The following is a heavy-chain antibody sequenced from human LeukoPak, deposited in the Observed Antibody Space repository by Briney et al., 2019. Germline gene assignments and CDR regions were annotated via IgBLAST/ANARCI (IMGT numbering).Heavy chain of an antibody. V-gene: IGHV3-48*03. D-gene: IGHD1-20*01. CDR3: AIPPITGTAS. CDR2: ISSSGTTI. CDR1: GFTFSSYE. J-gene: IGHJ4*02. Sequence: TGGSLILSCAASGFTFSSYEMNWVRQAPGKGLEWVSYISSSGTTIYYADSVKGRFTISRDNAKNSLYLQMNSLRAEDTAVYYCAIPPITGTASWGQGTLVTVSS.